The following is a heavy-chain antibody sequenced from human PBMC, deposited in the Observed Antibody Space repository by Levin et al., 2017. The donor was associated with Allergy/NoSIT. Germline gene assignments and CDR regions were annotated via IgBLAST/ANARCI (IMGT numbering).Heavy chain of an antibody. CDR3: ARDGGTYCSSASGYEHRY. Sequence: TGGSLRLSCAASGFTFSSYGIHWVRQAPGKGLEWVAGISYDGSEKYYADSVKGRFTISRDNSKSTLYVQMNSLRTEDTAVYYCARDGGTYCSSASGYEHRYWGQGTLVTVSS. CDR2: ISYDGSEK. J-gene: IGHJ4*02. V-gene: IGHV3-30-3*01. D-gene: IGHD2-2*01. CDR1: GFTFSSYG.